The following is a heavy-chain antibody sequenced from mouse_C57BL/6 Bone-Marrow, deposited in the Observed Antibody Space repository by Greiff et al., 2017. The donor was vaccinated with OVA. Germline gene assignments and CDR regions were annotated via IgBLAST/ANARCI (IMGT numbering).Heavy chain of an antibody. V-gene: IGHV14-4*01. CDR3: TTGGYYDYDGSYWYFDV. Sequence: VQLKESGAELVRPGASVKLSCTASGFNIKDDYMHWVKQRPEQGLEWIGWIDPENGDTEYASKFQGQATITADTSSNTAYLQLSSLTSEDTAVYYCTTGGYYDYDGSYWYFDVWGTGTTVTVSS. D-gene: IGHD2-4*01. CDR2: IDPENGDT. J-gene: IGHJ1*03. CDR1: GFNIKDDY.